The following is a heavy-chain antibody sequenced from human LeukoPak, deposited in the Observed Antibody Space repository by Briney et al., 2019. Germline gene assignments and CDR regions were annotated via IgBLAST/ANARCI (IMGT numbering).Heavy chain of an antibody. CDR3: ARGYCSGGSCRNFFDP. Sequence: PSETLSLTCTVSGGSISTYYWSWIRQPPGKELEWIGYIYYSGSTNYNPSLKSRVTIPVDTSRNQFSLKLSSVTAADTAVYYCARGYCSGGSCRNFFDPWGQGTLVTVSS. V-gene: IGHV4-59*01. D-gene: IGHD2-15*01. CDR2: IYYSGST. J-gene: IGHJ5*02. CDR1: GGSISTYY.